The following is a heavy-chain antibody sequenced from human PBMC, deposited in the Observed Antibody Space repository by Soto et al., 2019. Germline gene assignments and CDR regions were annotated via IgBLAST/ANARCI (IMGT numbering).Heavy chain of an antibody. J-gene: IGHJ4*02. CDR3: ASPTYSSGWTNYFDY. D-gene: IGHD6-19*01. CDR1: GGTFSSYA. CDR2: IIPIFGTA. Sequence: SVKVSCKASGGTFSSYAISWVRQAPGQGLEWMGGIIPIFGTANYAQKFQGRVTITADESTSTAYMELSSLRPEDTAVYYCASPTYSSGWTNYFDYWGQGTLVTVSS. V-gene: IGHV1-69*13.